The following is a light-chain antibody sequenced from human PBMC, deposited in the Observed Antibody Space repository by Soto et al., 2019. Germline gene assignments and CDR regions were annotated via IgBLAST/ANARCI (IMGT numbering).Light chain of an antibody. CDR1: SSNIGSNY. V-gene: IGLV1-47*01. CDR3: AAWDDSLSAWV. Sequence: QSALTQPPSASGTPGQRVTISCSGSSSNIGSNYVYWYQQLPGTAPKLLIYRNNQRPSGVPDRFSGSKSSTSASLAISGLRSEDEADYYCAAWDDSLSAWVFGGGTKLTVL. CDR2: RNN. J-gene: IGLJ3*02.